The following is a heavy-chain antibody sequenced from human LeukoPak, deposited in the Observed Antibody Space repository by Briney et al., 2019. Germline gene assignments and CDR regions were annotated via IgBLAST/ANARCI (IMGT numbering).Heavy chain of an antibody. D-gene: IGHD5-12*01. CDR3: ANLGYSD. CDR2: IKNDGSDK. J-gene: IGHJ4*02. V-gene: IGHV3-7*01. CDR1: GFSFSAAW. Sequence: GGSLRLSCEASGFSFSAAWMTWVRQAPGKGLEWVATIKNDGSDKYYVDSVKGRFTLSRDNAKNSVYLQMNSLRVEDTAVYYCANLGYSDGGQGTLVTVSS.